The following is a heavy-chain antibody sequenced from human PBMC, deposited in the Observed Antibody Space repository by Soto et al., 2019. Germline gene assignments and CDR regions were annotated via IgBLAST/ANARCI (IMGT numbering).Heavy chain of an antibody. Sequence: QVQLVQSGAEVKKPGASVKVSCKASGYTFTSYAMHWVRQAPGQRLEGMGWINAGNGNTKYSQKFQGRVTITRDTSASTAYMELSSLRSEDTAVYYCARWALWYSSSRRAISGFDPWGQGTLVTVSS. D-gene: IGHD6-6*01. CDR3: ARWALWYSSSRRAISGFDP. V-gene: IGHV1-3*01. CDR2: INAGNGNT. CDR1: GYTFTSYA. J-gene: IGHJ5*02.